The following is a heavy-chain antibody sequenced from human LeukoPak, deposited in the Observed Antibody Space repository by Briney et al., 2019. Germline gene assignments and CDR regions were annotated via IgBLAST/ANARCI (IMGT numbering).Heavy chain of an antibody. D-gene: IGHD3-16*02. V-gene: IGHV4-39*01. Sequence: SETLSLTCTVSGGSISRSRDYWGWIRQPPGKGLEWIGSIYYSGSTSYNPSLKSRVTISVDTSKNQFSLKLGSVTAADTAVYFCARSFYLGGMDVWGQGTTVTDSS. CDR3: ARSFYLGGMDV. CDR2: IYYSGST. J-gene: IGHJ6*02. CDR1: GGSISRSRDY.